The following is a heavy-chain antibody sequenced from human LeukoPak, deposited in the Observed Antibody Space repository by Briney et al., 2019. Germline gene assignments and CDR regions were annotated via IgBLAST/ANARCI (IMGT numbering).Heavy chain of an antibody. CDR3: ASLCGGDCYSRPFAY. Sequence: ASVKVSCKASGYTFTGYYMHWVRQAPGQGLEWMGWINPNSGGTNYAQKFQGRVTMTRDTSISTAYMELSRLRSDDTAVYYCASLCGGDCYSRPFAYWGQGTLVTVSS. CDR2: INPNSGGT. V-gene: IGHV1-2*02. CDR1: GYTFTGYY. J-gene: IGHJ4*02. D-gene: IGHD2-21*02.